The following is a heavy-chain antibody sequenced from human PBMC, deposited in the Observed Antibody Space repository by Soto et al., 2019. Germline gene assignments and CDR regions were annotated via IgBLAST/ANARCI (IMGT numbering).Heavy chain of an antibody. J-gene: IGHJ4*02. D-gene: IGHD6-6*01. CDR3: AKRSSSSTFDY. CDR1: GFTFSSYA. Sequence: HPGGSLRLSCAASGFTFSSYAMSWVRQAPGKGLEWVSVISGSDDSTYYADSVKGRFTISRDNSKNTLYLQMNSLRAEDTAVYYCAKRSSSSTFDYWGQGTLVTSPQ. V-gene: IGHV3-23*01. CDR2: ISGSDDST.